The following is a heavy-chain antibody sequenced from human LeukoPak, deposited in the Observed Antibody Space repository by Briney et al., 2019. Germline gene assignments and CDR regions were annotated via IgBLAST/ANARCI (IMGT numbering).Heavy chain of an antibody. J-gene: IGHJ5*02. CDR3: ARVLTGGDSPPNWFDP. CDR1: GGSFSGYY. Sequence: PSETLSLTCAAYGGSFSGYYWSWIRQPPGKGLEWIGEINHSGSTNYNPSLKSRVTISVDTSKNQFSLKLSSVTAADTAVYYCARVLTGGDSPPNWFDPWGQGTLVTVSS. CDR2: INHSGST. V-gene: IGHV4-34*01. D-gene: IGHD2-21*02.